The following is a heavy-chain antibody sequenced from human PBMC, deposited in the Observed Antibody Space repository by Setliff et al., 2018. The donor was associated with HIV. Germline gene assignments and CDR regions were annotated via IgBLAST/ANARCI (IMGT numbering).Heavy chain of an antibody. CDR2: VFHSGSA. V-gene: IGHV4-61*01. CDR3: ARDHVVGSRTGFDP. D-gene: IGHD3-10*01. CDR1: GGSINSGSYY. Sequence: KPSETLSLTCTVSGGSINSGSYYWNWVRQPPGKGLEWIGEVFHSGSANSNASLRSRVMISVDTSKNQFSLKLSAVTAADTAVYYCARDHVVGSRTGFDPWGPGILVTVSS. J-gene: IGHJ5*02.